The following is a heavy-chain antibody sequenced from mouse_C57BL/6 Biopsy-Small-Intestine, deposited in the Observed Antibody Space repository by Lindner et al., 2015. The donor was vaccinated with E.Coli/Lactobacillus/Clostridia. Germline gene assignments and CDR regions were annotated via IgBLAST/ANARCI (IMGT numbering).Heavy chain of an antibody. Sequence: VQLQESGPELVKPGASVKLSCKASGYTFTDYTIHWVKQSPGQGLEWIGWIYPGSNNTRYNDKFKGKATMTADRSSKIVYMQLSRLTSEDSAVYFCARGDGYFAWFAYWGQGTLVTVST. J-gene: IGHJ3*01. D-gene: IGHD2-3*01. CDR3: ARGDGYFAWFAY. CDR1: GYTFTDYT. CDR2: IYPGSNNT. V-gene: IGHV1-84*01.